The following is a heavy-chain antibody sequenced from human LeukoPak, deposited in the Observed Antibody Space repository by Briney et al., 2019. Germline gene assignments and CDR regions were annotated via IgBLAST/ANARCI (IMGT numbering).Heavy chain of an antibody. V-gene: IGHV3-23*01. CDR2: ISGSGGST. D-gene: IGHD1-26*01. Sequence: PGGSLRLSCPATGFTLICHPMSEVRQAPGKGLEWVSAISGSGGSTYYADSVKGRFTISRDNSKNTLYLQMNSLRAEDTAVYYCAQLIVGDTRNFEYCGEGTLVTVSS. CDR1: GFTLICHP. J-gene: IGHJ4*02. CDR3: AQLIVGDTRNFEY.